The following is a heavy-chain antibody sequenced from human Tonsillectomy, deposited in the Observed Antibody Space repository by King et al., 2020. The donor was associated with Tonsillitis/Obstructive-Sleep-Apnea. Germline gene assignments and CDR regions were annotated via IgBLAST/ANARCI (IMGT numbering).Heavy chain of an antibody. CDR3: ARDGSVATRPLDY. Sequence: QLVQSGAEVKKPGASVKVFFQASGYTFTSYYIHWGRQAPGQGLEWMGIINPSGGSTSYAQKFPGRGTMTREKSTSTVYMELSSLRSEETAVYYCARDGSVATRPLDYWGQGTLVTVSS. CDR2: INPSGGST. CDR1: GYTFTSYY. V-gene: IGHV1-46*01. D-gene: IGHD6-6*01. J-gene: IGHJ4*02.